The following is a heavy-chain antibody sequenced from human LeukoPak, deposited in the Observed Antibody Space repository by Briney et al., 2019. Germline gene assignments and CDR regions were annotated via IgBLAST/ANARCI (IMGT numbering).Heavy chain of an antibody. Sequence: GASVKVSCKASGYTFTSYGISWVRQAPGQGHEWMGRISAYNGNTNYAQKLQGRVTMTTDTSTSTAYMELRSLRSDDTAVYYCARAGDTYYYDSSGLWGQGTLVTVSS. CDR2: ISAYNGNT. V-gene: IGHV1-18*01. D-gene: IGHD3-22*01. CDR1: GYTFTSYG. J-gene: IGHJ4*02. CDR3: ARAGDTYYYDSSGL.